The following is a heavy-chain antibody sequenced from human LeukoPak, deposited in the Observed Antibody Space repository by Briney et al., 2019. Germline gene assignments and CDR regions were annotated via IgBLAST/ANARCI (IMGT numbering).Heavy chain of an antibody. D-gene: IGHD1-26*01. CDR1: GDSFSIYY. CDR2: IDHGGST. CDR3: ARANWEVLRNAFDI. V-gene: IGHV4-34*01. Sequence: SETLSLTCAVYGDSFSIYYWTWIRQPPGKGLEWIGEIDHGGSTNYNPSLKSRVTISLDTSKNQFSLNLSSVTAADTAVYYCARANWEVLRNAFDIWGQGTMVTVSS. J-gene: IGHJ3*02.